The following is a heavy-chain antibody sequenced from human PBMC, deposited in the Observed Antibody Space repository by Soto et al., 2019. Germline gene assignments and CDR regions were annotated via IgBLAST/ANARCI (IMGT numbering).Heavy chain of an antibody. Sequence: ASVKVSCKASGYTFTSYGISWVRQAPGQGLEWMGWISAYNGNTDYAQKLQGRVTMTTDTSMSTAYMELRSLRSDDTAVYYCARVATTVTTFHYYYYMDVWGKGTTVTVSS. D-gene: IGHD4-17*01. V-gene: IGHV1-18*01. J-gene: IGHJ6*03. CDR2: ISAYNGNT. CDR1: GYTFTSYG. CDR3: ARVATTVTTFHYYYYMDV.